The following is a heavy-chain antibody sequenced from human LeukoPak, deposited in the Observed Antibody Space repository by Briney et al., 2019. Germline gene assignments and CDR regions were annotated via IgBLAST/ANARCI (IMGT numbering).Heavy chain of an antibody. J-gene: IGHJ4*02. V-gene: IGHV3-23*01. Sequence: HSGGSLRLSCAASGFTFSSYAMSWVRQAPGKGLEWVSGISGSGASTYYADSVKGRFTISRDNSKNTLYLQMNSLRAEDTAVYSCAKETDYNYIYYFDYWGQGTLVTVSS. CDR2: ISGSGAST. D-gene: IGHD5-24*01. CDR3: AKETDYNYIYYFDY. CDR1: GFTFSSYA.